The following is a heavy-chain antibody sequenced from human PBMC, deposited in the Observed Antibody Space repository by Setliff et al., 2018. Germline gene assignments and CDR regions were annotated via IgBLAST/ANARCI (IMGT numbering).Heavy chain of an antibody. Sequence: PSETLSLTCTVSGGSISSYYWSWIRQPPGKGLEWIGYIYYSGSTNYNPSLKSRVTISVGTSKNQFSLKLSSVTAADTAVYYCARASYYYDSSGYYGAGAFDIWGQGTMVTVSS. CDR1: GGSISSYY. D-gene: IGHD3-22*01. CDR2: IYYSGST. V-gene: IGHV4-59*01. CDR3: ARASYYYDSSGYYGAGAFDI. J-gene: IGHJ3*02.